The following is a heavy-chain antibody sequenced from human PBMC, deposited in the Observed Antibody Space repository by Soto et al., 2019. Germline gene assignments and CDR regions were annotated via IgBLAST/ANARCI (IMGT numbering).Heavy chain of an antibody. CDR1: GYTFTSYY. CDR2: INPSGGST. V-gene: IGHV1-46*01. D-gene: IGHD6-13*01. CDR3: ARDPRAAAGTVGYYYYGMDV. Sequence: GASVKVSCKAPGYTFTSYYMHWVRQAPGQGLEWMGIINPSGGSTSYAQKFQGRVTMTRDTSTSTVYMELSSLRSEDTAVYYCARDPRAAAGTVGYYYYGMDVWGQGTTVTVSS. J-gene: IGHJ6*02.